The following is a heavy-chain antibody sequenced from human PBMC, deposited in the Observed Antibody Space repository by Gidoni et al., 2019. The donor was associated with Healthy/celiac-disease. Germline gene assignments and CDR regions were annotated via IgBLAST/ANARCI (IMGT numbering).Heavy chain of an antibody. Sequence: EVQLFESGGGLVQPGGSLRLSCAVSGFTFSTYAMTWVRQAPGKGLEWVSAISGSGATTYYADSVKSRFTISRDNSKNTLYLQMNSLRGEDTALYYCAKDSGQWLVGRFDPWGQGTLVTVSS. J-gene: IGHJ5*02. CDR2: ISGSGATT. D-gene: IGHD6-19*01. CDR3: AKDSGQWLVGRFDP. CDR1: GFTFSTYA. V-gene: IGHV3-23*01.